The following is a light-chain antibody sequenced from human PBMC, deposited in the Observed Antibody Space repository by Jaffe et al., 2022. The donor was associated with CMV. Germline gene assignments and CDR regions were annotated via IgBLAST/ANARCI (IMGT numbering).Light chain of an antibody. CDR3: QQYNRYPLT. CDR2: KVF. CDR1: QSISSW. V-gene: IGKV1-5*03. J-gene: IGKJ4*01. Sequence: DIQMTQSPSSLSASVGDRVTITCRASQSISSWLAWYQQKPGKAPKLLIYKVFNLESGVPSRFSGSGSGTEFTLTISSLQPDDFATYYCQQYNRYPLTFGGGTKVEIK.